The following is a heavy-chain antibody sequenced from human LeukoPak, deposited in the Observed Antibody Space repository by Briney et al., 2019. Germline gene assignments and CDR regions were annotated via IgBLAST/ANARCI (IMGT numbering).Heavy chain of an antibody. V-gene: IGHV4-34*01. Sequence: SQTLSPTCAVYGGSFSGYYWSWIRQPPGKGLEWIGEINHSGSTNYNPSLKSRVSISVDSSKNQFSLKLSSVTAADTAVYYCARGSDTAAGLYWGQGTLVTVSS. D-gene: IGHD6-13*01. CDR3: ARGSDTAAGLY. CDR1: GGSFSGYY. J-gene: IGHJ4*02. CDR2: INHSGST.